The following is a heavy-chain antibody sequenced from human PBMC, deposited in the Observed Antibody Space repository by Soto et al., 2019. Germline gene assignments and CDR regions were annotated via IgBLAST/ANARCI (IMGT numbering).Heavy chain of an antibody. CDR2: IYYSGSN. J-gene: IGHJ5*02. CDR1: GGSSSSYY. V-gene: IGHV4-59*01. Sequence: SETLSLTCTVSGGSSSSYYWSWIRQHPGKGLEWIGYIYYSGSNNYNPSLKSRVTMSVDTPKNQFSLKLSSVTAADTAVYYCARMGYDILTGYLNWIDPWGQGTLVTVS. CDR3: ARMGYDILTGYLNWIDP. D-gene: IGHD3-9*01.